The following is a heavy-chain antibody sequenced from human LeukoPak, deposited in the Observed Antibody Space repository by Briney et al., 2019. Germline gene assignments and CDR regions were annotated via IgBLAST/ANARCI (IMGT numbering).Heavy chain of an antibody. CDR1: GGSINSGAYY. Sequence: SETLSLTCTVSGGSINSGAYYWTWIRQHPGKGLEWIGYIYYSGSTYYNPSLKCRVTISVDTSKNQFSLKLSSVTAADTAVYYCAREYGGNLDYWGQGTLVTVSS. CDR3: AREYGGNLDY. CDR2: IYYSGST. V-gene: IGHV4-31*03. J-gene: IGHJ4*02. D-gene: IGHD4-23*01.